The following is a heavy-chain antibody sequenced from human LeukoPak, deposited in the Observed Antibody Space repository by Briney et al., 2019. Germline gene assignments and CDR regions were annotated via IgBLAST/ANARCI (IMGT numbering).Heavy chain of an antibody. Sequence: GGSLRLSCAASGFTFSDYYMSWIRQAPGKGLEWVSYISSSGSTIYYADSVKGRFTISRDNAKNSLYLQMNSLRAEDTAVYYCARGGLRWLQFSDKTNGLDYWGQGTLVTVSS. CDR3: ARGGLRWLQFSDKTNGLDY. CDR2: ISSSGSTI. J-gene: IGHJ4*02. CDR1: GFTFSDYY. D-gene: IGHD5-24*01. V-gene: IGHV3-11*04.